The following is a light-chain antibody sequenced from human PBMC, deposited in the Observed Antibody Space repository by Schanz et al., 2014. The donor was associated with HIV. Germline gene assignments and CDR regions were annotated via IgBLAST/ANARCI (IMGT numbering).Light chain of an antibody. V-gene: IGKV3D-20*02. Sequence: EIVLTQSPGTLSLSPGERATLSCRASQSVSSSYLAWYQQKPGQAPRLLIYDASNRATGIPARFSGSGSGTEFTLTISSLQSEDFAVYYCQQRSNWPPMYTFGQGTKLEIK. CDR3: QQRSNWPPMYT. CDR1: QSVSSSY. CDR2: DAS. J-gene: IGKJ2*01.